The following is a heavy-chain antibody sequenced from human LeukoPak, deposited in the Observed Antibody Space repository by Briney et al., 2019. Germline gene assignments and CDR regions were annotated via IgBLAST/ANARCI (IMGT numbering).Heavy chain of an antibody. Sequence: PGGSLRLSCAAPGFTFDDYGMSWVRQAPGKGLEWVSGINWNGGSTGYADSVKGRFTISRDNAKNSLYLQMNSLRAEDTALYHCARAGTGYSSGWYREWGQGTLVTVSS. CDR1: GFTFDDYG. CDR3: ARAGTGYSSGWYRE. V-gene: IGHV3-20*01. J-gene: IGHJ4*02. D-gene: IGHD6-19*01. CDR2: INWNGGST.